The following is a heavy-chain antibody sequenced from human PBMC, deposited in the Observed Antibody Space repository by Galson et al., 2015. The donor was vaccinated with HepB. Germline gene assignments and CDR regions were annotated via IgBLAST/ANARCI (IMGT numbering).Heavy chain of an antibody. J-gene: IGHJ6*02. CDR2: IFWNDRK. CDR3: AHNRVIEGYYSGLDV. Sequence: PALVKPTQTLTLTCTYSGFSLSTSRVAVGWIRQPPGKALEWLALIFWNDRKRCSPSLKSRLSSTKETSKGQVVLEMTNMDPEDTATYYCAHNRVIEGYYSGLDVWGQGTTVTCSS. D-gene: IGHD3-10*01. CDR1: GFSLSTSRVA. V-gene: IGHV2-5*01.